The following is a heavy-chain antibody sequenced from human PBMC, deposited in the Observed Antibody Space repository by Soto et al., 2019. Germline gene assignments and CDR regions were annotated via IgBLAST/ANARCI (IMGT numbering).Heavy chain of an antibody. J-gene: IGHJ4*02. CDR3: ARHPQWSPMVVREYYFDY. CDR2: INHSGST. CDR1: GGSFSGYY. D-gene: IGHD3-10*01. Sequence: SETLSLTCAVYGGSFSGYYWSWIRQPPGKGLEWIGEINHSGSTNYNPSLKSRVTISVDTSKNQFSLKLSSVTAADTAVYYCARHPQWSPMVVREYYFDYWGQGTLVTVSS. V-gene: IGHV4-34*01.